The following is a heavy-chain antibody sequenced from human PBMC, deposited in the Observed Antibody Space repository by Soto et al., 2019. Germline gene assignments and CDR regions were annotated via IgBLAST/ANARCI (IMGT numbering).Heavy chain of an antibody. CDR1: GGSFRGYY. D-gene: IGHD2-2*01. Sequence: PSETLSLTCAVYGGSFRGYYWGWIRQPPGKGLEWIGEINHSGSTNYNPSLKSRVTISVDTSKNQFSLKLSSVTAADTAVYYCARWGGYCSSTSCPRGYYGMDVWGQGTTVTVSS. CDR3: ARWGGYCSSTSCPRGYYGMDV. CDR2: INHSGST. V-gene: IGHV4-34*01. J-gene: IGHJ6*02.